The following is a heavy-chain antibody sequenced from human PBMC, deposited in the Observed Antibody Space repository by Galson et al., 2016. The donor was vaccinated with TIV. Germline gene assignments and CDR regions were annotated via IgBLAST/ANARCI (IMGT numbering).Heavy chain of an antibody. CDR3: ATTGGTNWNYFDN. Sequence: SLRLSCAASGFTFDDYAMHWVRQAPGKGLEWVSVLYVLDTTYYADSVKGRFTVSRDTSKNTLYLEMTDLRAEDTAVYYCATTGGTNWNYFDNWGQGALVTVSS. CDR2: LYVLDTT. D-gene: IGHD1/OR15-1a*01. CDR1: GFTFDDYA. V-gene: IGHV3-23*03. J-gene: IGHJ4*02.